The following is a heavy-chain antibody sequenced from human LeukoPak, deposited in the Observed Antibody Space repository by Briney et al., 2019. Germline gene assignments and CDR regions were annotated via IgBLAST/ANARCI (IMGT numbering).Heavy chain of an antibody. CDR2: IKSKTAGGTT. Sequence: GGSLRLSCAASGFTFSSYWMSWVRQGPGKGLEWVGHIKSKTAGGTTDYAAPVKGRFTISRDDSKNTLYLQMNSLKTEDTAVYYCTTVWRYWGQGTLVTVSS. CDR3: TTVWRY. CDR1: GFTFSSYW. J-gene: IGHJ4*02. D-gene: IGHD3-16*01. V-gene: IGHV3-15*01.